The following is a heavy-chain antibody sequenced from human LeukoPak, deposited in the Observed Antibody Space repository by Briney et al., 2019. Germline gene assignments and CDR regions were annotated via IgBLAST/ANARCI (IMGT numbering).Heavy chain of an antibody. CDR1: GFTFSSYG. V-gene: IGHV3-30*03. Sequence: PGGSLRLSCAASGFTFSSYGMHWVRQAPGKGLEWVAVISYDGSNKYYADSVKGRFTISRDNSKNTLYLQMNSLRAEDTAVYYCARDQEGSTEDWGQGTLVTVSS. D-gene: IGHD6-13*01. J-gene: IGHJ4*02. CDR2: ISYDGSNK. CDR3: ARDQEGSTED.